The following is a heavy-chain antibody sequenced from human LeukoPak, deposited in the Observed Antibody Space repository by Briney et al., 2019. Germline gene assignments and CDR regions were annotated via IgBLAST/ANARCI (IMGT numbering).Heavy chain of an antibody. D-gene: IGHD3-9*01. Sequence: GGSLRLSCAASGFTFSHYGMHWVRQAPGKGLEWVAVIWYDGADKYYADSVKGRFTISRDDAKHTVYLQMNSLRAEDTAVYYCARGWYYDILAGPQGADFWGQGTLVTVSS. V-gene: IGHV3-33*01. CDR2: IWYDGADK. CDR3: ARGWYYDILAGPQGADF. J-gene: IGHJ4*02. CDR1: GFTFSHYG.